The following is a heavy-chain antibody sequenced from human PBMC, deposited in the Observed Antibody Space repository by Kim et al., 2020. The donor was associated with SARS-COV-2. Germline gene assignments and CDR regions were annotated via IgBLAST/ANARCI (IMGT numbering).Heavy chain of an antibody. D-gene: IGHD3-10*01. Sequence: NYNPSLKSRVTISVDTSKNQFSLKLSSVTAADTAVYYCARGPTPGGFYDYWGQGTLVTVSS. CDR3: ARGPTPGGFYDY. V-gene: IGHV4-34*01. J-gene: IGHJ4*02.